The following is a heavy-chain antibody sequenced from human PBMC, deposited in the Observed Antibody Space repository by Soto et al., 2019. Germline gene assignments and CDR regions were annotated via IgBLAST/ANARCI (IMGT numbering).Heavy chain of an antibody. V-gene: IGHV1-18*01. J-gene: IGHJ4*02. CDR2: ISADNGNT. Sequence: GASVKVSCKASGNTLLRYIVNWVRQAPGHGLEWMGWISADNGNTKYAEELQGRVTVYTDTSRRTAYMEVRNLRSDDTAVYYCATFVGGSGYFSLPAAQTVLKYYFDDWGPGTLVTVSS. CDR1: GNTLLRYI. D-gene: IGHD3-16*01. CDR3: ATFVGGSGYFSLPAAQTVLKYYFDD.